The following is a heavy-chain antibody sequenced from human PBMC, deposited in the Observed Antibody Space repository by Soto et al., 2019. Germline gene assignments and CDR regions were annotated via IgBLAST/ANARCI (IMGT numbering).Heavy chain of an antibody. V-gene: IGHV3-66*01. Sequence: PGGSLRLSCAASGFTVSSNYMSWVRQAPGKGLEWVSVIYSGGSTYYADSVKGRFTISRDNSKNTLYLQMNSLRAEDTAVYYCARDPSYGGNSGWFDPWGQGTLVTVSS. D-gene: IGHD4-17*01. CDR2: IYSGGST. CDR1: GFTVSSNY. CDR3: ARDPSYGGNSGWFDP. J-gene: IGHJ5*02.